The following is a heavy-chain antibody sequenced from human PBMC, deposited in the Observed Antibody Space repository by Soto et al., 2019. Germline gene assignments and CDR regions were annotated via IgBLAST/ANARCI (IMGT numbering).Heavy chain of an antibody. CDR1: GGSISSSNW. D-gene: IGHD2-2*01. V-gene: IGHV4-4*02. CDR2: IYHSGST. J-gene: IGHJ6*02. Sequence: QVQLQESGPGLVKPSGTLSLTCAVSGGSISSSNWWSWVRQPPGKGLEWIGEIYHSGSTNYNPSLKSRLTISVDKSKNQFSLKLSSVTAADTAVYYCARQPTFFVPAASYYGMDVWGQGTTVTVSS. CDR3: ARQPTFFVPAASYYGMDV.